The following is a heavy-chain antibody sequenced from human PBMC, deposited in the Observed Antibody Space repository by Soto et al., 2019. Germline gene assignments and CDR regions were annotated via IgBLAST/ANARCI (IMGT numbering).Heavy chain of an antibody. V-gene: IGHV1-69*01. Sequence: QVQLVQSGAEVKRPGSSVKVSCKASGGTFGTYVIAWVRQAPGQGLEWMGGAIPIVGAANSTHKFQGSLTMTADQTTSTVYMELSNLRSEDTAFYVCARVPGFLDDQWGGWFDSWGQGTLVTVSS. CDR1: GGTFGTYV. CDR2: AIPIVGAA. D-gene: IGHD3-9*01. J-gene: IGHJ5*01. CDR3: ARVPGFLDDQWGGWFDS.